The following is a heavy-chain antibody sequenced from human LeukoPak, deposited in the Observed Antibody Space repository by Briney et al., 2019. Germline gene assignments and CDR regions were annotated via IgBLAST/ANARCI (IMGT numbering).Heavy chain of an antibody. CDR3: ARASVVVAGLDY. CDR2: ISWNSGSI. J-gene: IGHJ4*02. D-gene: IGHD2-15*01. CDR1: GFTFDDYA. V-gene: IGHV3-9*01. Sequence: GGSLRLSCAASGFTFDDYAMHWVRQAPGKGLEWVSGISWNSGSIGYADSVKGRFTISRDNAKNSLYLQMNSLRAEDTALYYCARASVVVAGLDYWGQGTLVTVSS.